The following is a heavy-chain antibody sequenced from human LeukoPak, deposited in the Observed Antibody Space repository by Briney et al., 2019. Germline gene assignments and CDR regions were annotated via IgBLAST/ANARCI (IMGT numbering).Heavy chain of an antibody. D-gene: IGHD1-7*01. V-gene: IGHV3-30*03. J-gene: IGHJ6*03. CDR1: GFTFRNYW. Sequence: GGSLRLSCAASGFTFRNYWMHWVRQAPGKGLEWVAVISYNGSNKYYADSVKGRFTISRDNSKNTLYLQMNSLRAEDTAVYYCARDPGNYGYYYYYYMDVWGKGTTVTVSS. CDR2: ISYNGSNK. CDR3: ARDPGNYGYYYYYYMDV.